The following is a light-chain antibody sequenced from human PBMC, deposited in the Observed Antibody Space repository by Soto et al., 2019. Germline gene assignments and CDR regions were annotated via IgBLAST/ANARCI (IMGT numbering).Light chain of an antibody. CDR3: QQRNIWPTVT. Sequence: EIVRTQSPATLSVSPGERATLSCRASQSLSFNLAWYQQKPCQAHRLLIYAASTRATGIPARFSGSGSGTDFTLTISSLEPEDFAVYYGQQRNIWPTVTFGQGTRLEIK. V-gene: IGKV3-15*01. CDR1: QSLSFN. J-gene: IGKJ5*01. CDR2: AAS.